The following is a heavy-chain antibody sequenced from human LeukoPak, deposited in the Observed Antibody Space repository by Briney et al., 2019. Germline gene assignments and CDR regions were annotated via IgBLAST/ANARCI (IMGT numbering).Heavy chain of an antibody. Sequence: PGGTLRLPCAASGFTFSSYGMSWVRQAPGKGLEWVSAISGSGGSTYYADSVKGRFTISRDNSKNTLYLQMNSLRAEDTAVYYCASAPYASTGIFDYWGQGTLVTVSS. CDR2: ISGSGGST. CDR1: GFTFSSYG. J-gene: IGHJ4*02. CDR3: ASAPYASTGIFDY. D-gene: IGHD3-22*01. V-gene: IGHV3-23*01.